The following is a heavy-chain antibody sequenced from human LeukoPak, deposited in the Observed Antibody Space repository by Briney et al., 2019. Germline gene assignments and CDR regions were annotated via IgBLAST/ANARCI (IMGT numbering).Heavy chain of an antibody. CDR2: INPNSGGT. D-gene: IGHD5-18*01. CDR1: GYTFTGYY. CDR3: ARGRAGLWHEYDY. V-gene: IGHV1-2*02. J-gene: IGHJ4*02. Sequence: GASVKVSCKASGYTFTGYYMHWVRQAPGQGLEWMGWINPNSGGTNYAQKFQGRVTMTRDTSISTAYMELSRLRSDDTAVYYCARGRAGLWHEYDYWGQGTLVTASS.